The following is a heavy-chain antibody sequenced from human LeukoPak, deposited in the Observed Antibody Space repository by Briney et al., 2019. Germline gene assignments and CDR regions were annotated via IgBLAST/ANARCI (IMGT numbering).Heavy chain of an antibody. CDR1: GGSISSSNW. Sequence: SETLSLTCAVSGGSISSSNWWNWVRQPPGKGLEWIGEIYHSGSTNYNPSLKSRVTISVDKSKNQFSLKLSSVTAADTAVYYCVQDLWYGEYDLWGQGTRVTVSS. CDR3: VQDLWYGEYDL. V-gene: IGHV4-4*02. D-gene: IGHD6-13*01. CDR2: IYHSGST. J-gene: IGHJ6*02.